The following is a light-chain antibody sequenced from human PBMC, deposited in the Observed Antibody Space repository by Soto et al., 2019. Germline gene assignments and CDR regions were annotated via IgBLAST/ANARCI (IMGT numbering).Light chain of an antibody. V-gene: IGKV3-20*01. CDR2: AAS. J-gene: IGKJ2*01. CDR1: RSLSSSY. Sequence: EIVLTQSPGTLSLSPGERATLSCRASRSLSSSYVVWYQQKPGQAPRLLIYAASRRATDIPDRFSGSGSATESTLTISRLEPEDFAVYYCQQQGTFGQGTKLEIK. CDR3: QQQGT.